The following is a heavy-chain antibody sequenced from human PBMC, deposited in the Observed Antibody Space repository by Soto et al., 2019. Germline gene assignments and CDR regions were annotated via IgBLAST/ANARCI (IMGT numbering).Heavy chain of an antibody. J-gene: IGHJ4*02. V-gene: IGHV3-23*01. Sequence: PGGSLRLSCAASGFTFSSYAMSWVRQAPGKGLEWVSAISGSGGSTYYADSVKGRFTISRDNSKNTLYLQMNSLRAEDTAVYYCAKDRSITIFGVVIKRGYYFDYWGQGTLVTVSS. CDR2: ISGSGGST. D-gene: IGHD3-3*01. CDR1: GFTFSSYA. CDR3: AKDRSITIFGVVIKRGYYFDY.